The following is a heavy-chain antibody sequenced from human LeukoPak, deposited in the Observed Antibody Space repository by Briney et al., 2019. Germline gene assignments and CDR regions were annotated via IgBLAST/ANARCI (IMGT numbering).Heavy chain of an antibody. CDR1: GFTFSNAW. Sequence: GGSLRLSCAASGFTFSNAWMSWVRQAPGKGLEWVAVISYDGSNKYYADSVKGRFTISRDNSKNTLYLQMNSLRAEDTAVYYCARDSGVRGVITPYYGMDVWGKGTTVTVSS. D-gene: IGHD3-10*01. CDR3: ARDSGVRGVITPYYGMDV. J-gene: IGHJ6*04. CDR2: ISYDGSNK. V-gene: IGHV3-30*03.